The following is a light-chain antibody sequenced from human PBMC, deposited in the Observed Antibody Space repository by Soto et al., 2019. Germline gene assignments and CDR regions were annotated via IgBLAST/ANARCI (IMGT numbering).Light chain of an antibody. CDR1: SSDDGGYNY. CDR2: EVS. CDR3: SSYTSSSTKV. V-gene: IGLV2-14*01. Sequence: QSALTQPASVSGSPGQSITISCTGTSSDDGGYNYVSWYQQHPGKAPKLMIYEVSNRPSGVSNRFSGSKSGNTASLTISGLQAEDEADYYCSSYTSSSTKVFGTETKVTVL. J-gene: IGLJ1*01.